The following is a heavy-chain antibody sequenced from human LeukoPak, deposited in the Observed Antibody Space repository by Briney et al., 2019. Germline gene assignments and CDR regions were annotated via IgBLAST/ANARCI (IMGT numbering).Heavy chain of an antibody. CDR1: GYTFTSYD. Sequence: ASVKVSCKAPGYTFTSYDINWVRQATGQGLEWMGWMNPNSGNTGYAQKFQGRVTMTRNTSISTAYMELSSLRSEDTAVYYCARGVTMVRGVLYYYYYYMDVWGKGTTVTVSS. CDR3: ARGVTMVRGVLYYYYYYMDV. V-gene: IGHV1-8*01. J-gene: IGHJ6*03. CDR2: MNPNSGNT. D-gene: IGHD3-10*01.